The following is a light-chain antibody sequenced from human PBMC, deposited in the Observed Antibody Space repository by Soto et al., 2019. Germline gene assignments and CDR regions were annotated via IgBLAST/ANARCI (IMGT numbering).Light chain of an antibody. Sequence: MTQSPGSLPASLGDRVTLPXQASPEIKRNVNWYQQNPGXVPQXXXANXSTLATGGPSRFSGSGSGTEFTRTISSIQSHDIETYFWQHFQDPRTTFGQGTRVEIK. V-gene: IGKV1-33*01. J-gene: IGKJ5*01. CDR1: PEIKRN. CDR2: NXS. CDR3: QHFQDPRTT.